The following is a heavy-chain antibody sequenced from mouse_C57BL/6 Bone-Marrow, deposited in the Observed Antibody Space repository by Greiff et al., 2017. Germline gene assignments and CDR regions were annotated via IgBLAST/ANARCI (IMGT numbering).Heavy chain of an antibody. Sequence: EVQLQQSGAELVRPGASVKLSCTASGFNFKDDYMHWVKQRPEQGLEWIGWIDPENGATEYASKVQGKATITADTSSNTAYLQLSSLTSEDTAVYYCTSLTGPLDYWGQGTTLTVSS. D-gene: IGHD4-1*01. CDR1: GFNFKDDY. V-gene: IGHV14-4*01. CDR2: IDPENGAT. J-gene: IGHJ2*01. CDR3: TSLTGPLDY.